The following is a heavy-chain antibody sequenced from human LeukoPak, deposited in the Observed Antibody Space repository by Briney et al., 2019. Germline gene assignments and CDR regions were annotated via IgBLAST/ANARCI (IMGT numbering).Heavy chain of an antibody. J-gene: IGHJ4*02. CDR2: ISVYNGNT. V-gene: IGHV1-18*01. CDR1: GYIFTSCG. Sequence: VASVKVSCKASGYIFTSCGISWVRQAPGQGLEWMGWISVYNGNTNYAQKLQGRVTMTTDTSTSTAYMELRSLRSDDTAVYYCTRVGYFDYWGQGTLVTVSS. D-gene: IGHD3-16*01. CDR3: TRVGYFDY.